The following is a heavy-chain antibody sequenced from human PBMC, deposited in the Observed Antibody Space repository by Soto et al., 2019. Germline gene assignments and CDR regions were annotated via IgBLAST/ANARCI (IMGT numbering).Heavy chain of an antibody. CDR1: GFTFDDYA. J-gene: IGHJ4*02. V-gene: IGHV3-9*01. Sequence: EMQLVESGGGLVQPGRSLRLSCAASGFTFDDYAMHWVRQVPGKGLEWVSGISWNSASIGNADSVKDRFTTSRDNAKNSLYLEMNSLITEDTALYYCVKDWGHDFWIGYFNFWGQGTMVTVSS. CDR2: ISWNSASI. CDR3: VKDWGHDFWIGYFNF. D-gene: IGHD3-3*01.